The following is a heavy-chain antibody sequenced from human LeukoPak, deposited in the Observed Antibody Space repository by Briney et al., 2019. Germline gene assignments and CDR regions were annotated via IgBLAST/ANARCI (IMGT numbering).Heavy chain of an antibody. CDR3: ASAVDYYDSSGHYFDY. Sequence: SETLSLTCTVSGGSISSGSYYWSWIRQPPGKGLEWIGYIYYSGSTNYNPSLKSRVTISVDTSKNQFSLKLSSVTAADTAVYYCASAVDYYDSSGHYFDYWGQGTLVTVSS. J-gene: IGHJ4*02. D-gene: IGHD3-22*01. CDR2: IYYSGST. CDR1: GGSISSGSYY. V-gene: IGHV4-61*01.